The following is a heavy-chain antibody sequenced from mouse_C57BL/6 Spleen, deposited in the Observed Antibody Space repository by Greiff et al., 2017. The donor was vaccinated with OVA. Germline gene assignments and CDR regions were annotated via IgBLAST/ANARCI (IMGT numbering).Heavy chain of an antibody. J-gene: IGHJ3*01. D-gene: IGHD2-4*01. CDR2: IYPGDGDT. CDR1: GYAFSSSW. V-gene: IGHV1-82*01. CDR3: ARSVVYDYDGTGFAY. Sequence: QVQLKQSGPELVKPGASVKISCKASGYAFSSSWMNWVKQRPGKGLEWIGRIYPGDGDTNYNGKFKGKATLTADKSSSTAYMQLSSLTSEDSAVYFCARSVVYDYDGTGFAYWGQGTLVTVSA.